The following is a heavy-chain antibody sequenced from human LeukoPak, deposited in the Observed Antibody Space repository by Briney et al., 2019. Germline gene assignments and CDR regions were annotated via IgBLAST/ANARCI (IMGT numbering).Heavy chain of an antibody. D-gene: IGHD5-18*01. Sequence: WGSLRLSCAASGFTFSSYWMRWVRQAPGKGLVWVSRINSDGSSTSYADSVKGRFTISRDNAKNTLYLQMNSLRAEDTAVYYCAREVDTAMGIDAFDIWGQGTMVTVSS. V-gene: IGHV3-74*01. CDR1: GFTFSSYW. CDR3: AREVDTAMGIDAFDI. CDR2: INSDGSST. J-gene: IGHJ3*02.